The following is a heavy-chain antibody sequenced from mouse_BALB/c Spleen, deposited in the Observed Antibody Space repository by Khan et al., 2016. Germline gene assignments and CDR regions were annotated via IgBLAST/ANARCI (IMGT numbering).Heavy chain of an antibody. J-gene: IGHJ3*01. V-gene: IGHV1-80*01. Sequence: QVQLQQPGAELVRPGSSVKISCTASGYAFSGYWMNWVKQRPGQGLEWIGQIYPGDGDTNYNGKFKGKATLTADKSSSTAYMQHSSQTSEDSAVYCCAWGTPLASWGQGTLVTVSA. D-gene: IGHD2-14*01. CDR3: AWGTPLAS. CDR1: GYAFSGYW. CDR2: IYPGDGDT.